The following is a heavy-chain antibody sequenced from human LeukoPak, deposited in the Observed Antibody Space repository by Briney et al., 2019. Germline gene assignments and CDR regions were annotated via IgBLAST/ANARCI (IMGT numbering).Heavy chain of an antibody. V-gene: IGHV3-23*01. J-gene: IGHJ4*02. CDR2: ISGSGGST. D-gene: IGHD2-2*01. CDR3: AKDPRGPFIVVVPAATDYFDY. Sequence: GGTLRPSCAASGFTFSSYGMSWVRQAPGKGLEWVSAISGSGGSTYYADSVKGRFTISRDNSKNTLYLQMNSLRAEDTAVYYCAKDPRGPFIVVVPAATDYFDYWGQGTLVTVSS. CDR1: GFTFSSYG.